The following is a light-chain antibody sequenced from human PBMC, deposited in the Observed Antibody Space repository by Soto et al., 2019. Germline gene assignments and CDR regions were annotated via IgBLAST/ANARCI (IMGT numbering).Light chain of an antibody. V-gene: IGKV3D-15*01. J-gene: IGKJ5*01. CDR1: QSLTS. Sequence: EIVLTQSPATLSLSPVERATLSCRASQSLTSLAWYQQKPGQAPRLLIYDGSIRATGIPARFSGSGSGTEFTLTISSLQSEDFAVYYCQQYNNWPRVTFGQGTRLEIK. CDR3: QQYNNWPRVT. CDR2: DGS.